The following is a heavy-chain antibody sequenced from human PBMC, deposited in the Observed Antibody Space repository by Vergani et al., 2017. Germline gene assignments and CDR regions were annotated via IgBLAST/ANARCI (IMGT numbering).Heavy chain of an antibody. CDR1: GGTFSSYA. D-gene: IGHD5-12*01. Sequence: QVQLVQSGAEVKKPGSSVKVSCKASGGTFSSYAISWVRQAPGQGLEWMGGIIPIFGTANYAQKFQGRVTITADKSTSTAYMELSSLRAEDTAVYYCAKPRGYDLPDSFDYWGQGTLVTVSS. CDR3: AKPRGYDLPDSFDY. J-gene: IGHJ4*02. V-gene: IGHV1-69*06. CDR2: IIPIFGTA.